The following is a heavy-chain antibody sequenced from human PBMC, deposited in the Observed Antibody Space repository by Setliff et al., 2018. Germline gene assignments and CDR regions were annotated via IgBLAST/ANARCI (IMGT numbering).Heavy chain of an antibody. J-gene: IGHJ4*02. CDR1: GGSISSGNW. Sequence: SETRSLTCAVSGGSISSGNWWSWVRQTPGKGLEWIGENNHSGKTNHKPSLKSRVTMSVDKSKNQFSLTLNSVTAEDTAVYYGARSYSNSLEYWGQGTLVTVSS. CDR3: ARSYSNSLEY. CDR2: NNHSGKT. V-gene: IGHV4-4*02. D-gene: IGHD4-4*01.